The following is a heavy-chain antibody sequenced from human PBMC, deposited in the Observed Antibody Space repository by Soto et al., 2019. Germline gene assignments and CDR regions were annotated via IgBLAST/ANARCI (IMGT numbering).Heavy chain of an antibody. CDR1: GFTFNNYD. CDR3: AKVLSVIVADSFDI. D-gene: IGHD3-22*01. V-gene: IGHV3-30*18. J-gene: IGHJ3*02. CDR2: TSYDGNNK. Sequence: QVQLVESGGGVVQPGRSLRLSCAASGFTFNNYDMHWVRQSPGKGLEWVAVTSYDGNNKYYADSVKGRFTISRDNSXNTLSLQMNSLRPEDTAVYYCAKVLSVIVADSFDIWGQGTMVTVSS.